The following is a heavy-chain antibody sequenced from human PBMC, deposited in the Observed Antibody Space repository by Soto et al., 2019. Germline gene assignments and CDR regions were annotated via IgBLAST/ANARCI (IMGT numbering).Heavy chain of an antibody. J-gene: IGHJ5*02. D-gene: IGHD5-12*01. CDR2: ISYDGSNK. V-gene: IGHV3-30*18. CDR3: AQDRTAILAEVSWLES. CDR1: GFTFNSHG. Sequence: QVLLVESGGGVVQPGGSLTLSCVGSGFTFNSHGMHWVRQAPGKGLEWVAVISYDGSNKYYEESVKGRITISRDNSRNTVYLQLNSLRAEDTALYYCAQDRTAILAEVSWLESWGQGTLVTVSA.